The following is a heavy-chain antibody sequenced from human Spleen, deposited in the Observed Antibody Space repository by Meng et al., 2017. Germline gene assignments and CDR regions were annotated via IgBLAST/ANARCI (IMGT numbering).Heavy chain of an antibody. V-gene: IGHV3-23*01. J-gene: IGHJ3*02. CDR1: GFTFSSYA. D-gene: IGHD2-8*01. Sequence: GESLKISCVASGFTFSSYAMSWVRQAPGQGLEWVSTISGSGGNTYYADSVEGRFTISRDNAKNSLYLQMNSLRAEDTAVYYCARVPEPDIVLMVYASGAFDIWGQGTMVTVSS. CDR2: ISGSGGNT. CDR3: ARVPEPDIVLMVYASGAFDI.